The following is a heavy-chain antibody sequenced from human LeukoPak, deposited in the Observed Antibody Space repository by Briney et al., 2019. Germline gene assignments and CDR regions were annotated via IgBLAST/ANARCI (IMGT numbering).Heavy chain of an antibody. CDR1: GGTFSSYA. Sequence: ASVKVSCKASGGTFSSYAISWVRQAPGQGLEWMGRIIPILGIANYVQKFQGRVTITADKSTSTAYMELSSLRSEDTAVYYCARATRNYDFWSGPYYYGMDVWGQGTTVTVSS. CDR2: IIPILGIA. J-gene: IGHJ6*02. CDR3: ARATRNYDFWSGPYYYGMDV. V-gene: IGHV1-69*04. D-gene: IGHD3-3*01.